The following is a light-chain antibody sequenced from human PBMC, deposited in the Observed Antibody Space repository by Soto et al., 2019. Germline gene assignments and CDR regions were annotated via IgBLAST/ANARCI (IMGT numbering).Light chain of an antibody. Sequence: QSALTQPASVSGSPGQSITISCTGTSIDVGGYNYVSWYQQHPGKAPKLILYEVNNRPSGVSNRFSGSKSGNTASLTISGLQAEDDADYYCSSYTSSSTVVFGGGTKLTVL. J-gene: IGLJ2*01. CDR3: SSYTSSSTVV. CDR2: EVN. CDR1: SIDVGGYNY. V-gene: IGLV2-14*01.